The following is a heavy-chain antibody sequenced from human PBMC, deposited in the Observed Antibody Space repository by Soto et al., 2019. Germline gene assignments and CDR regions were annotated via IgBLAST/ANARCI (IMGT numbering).Heavy chain of an antibody. CDR3: ARDLTVTTPSYALFGMDV. CDR1: GFTFSSYS. D-gene: IGHD4-17*01. CDR2: ISSSSSYI. Sequence: EVQLVESGGGLVKPGGSLRLSCAASGFTFSSYSMNWVRQAPGKGLEWVSSISSSSSYIYYADSVKGRFTISRDNAKNSLYLQMNSLRAEDTAVYYCARDLTVTTPSYALFGMDVWGQGTTVTVSS. V-gene: IGHV3-21*01. J-gene: IGHJ6*02.